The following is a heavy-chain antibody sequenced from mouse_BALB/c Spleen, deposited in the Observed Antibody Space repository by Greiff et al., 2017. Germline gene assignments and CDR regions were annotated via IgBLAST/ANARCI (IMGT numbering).Heavy chain of an antibody. D-gene: IGHD2-1*01. J-gene: IGHJ4*01. CDR3: ASFYYGNYFYAMDY. CDR1: GYSITSDYA. V-gene: IGHV3-2*02. Sequence: DVQLQESGPGLVKPSQSLSLTCTVTGYSITSDYAWNWIRQFPGNKLEWMGYISYSGSTSYNPSLKSRISITRDTSKNQFFLQLNSVTTEDTATYYCASFYYGNYFYAMDYWGQGTSVTVSS. CDR2: ISYSGST.